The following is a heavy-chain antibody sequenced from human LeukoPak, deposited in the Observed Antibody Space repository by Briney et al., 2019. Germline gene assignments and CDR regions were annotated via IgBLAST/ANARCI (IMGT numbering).Heavy chain of an antibody. V-gene: IGHV4-59*08. J-gene: IGHJ6*02. D-gene: IGHD2-2*01. CDR3: ARHQTKYCSTTTCSGDYYYGMDV. CDR1: GGSISTYY. Sequence: SETLSLTCTVSGGSISTYYWSWIRQPPGKGLEWVGNIYCSGSTKYNPSLKSRVTISVDTSKNQFSLTLRFVTAADTALYYCARHQTKYCSTTTCSGDYYYGMDVWGQGTAVTVSS. CDR2: IYCSGST.